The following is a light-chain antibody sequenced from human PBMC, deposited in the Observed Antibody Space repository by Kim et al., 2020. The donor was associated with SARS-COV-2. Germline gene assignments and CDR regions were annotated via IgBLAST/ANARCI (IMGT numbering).Light chain of an antibody. V-gene: IGLV2-14*04. Sequence: PGQSIPISCTGTISDVGGYKYVSWYQQHPGKAPKLLIYDVSQWPSGASNRFSGSKSGNTASLTISGLQAEDEADYYCSSYVSSTVVFGGGTQLTVL. J-gene: IGLJ2*01. CDR1: ISDVGGYKY. CDR2: DVS. CDR3: SSYVSSTVV.